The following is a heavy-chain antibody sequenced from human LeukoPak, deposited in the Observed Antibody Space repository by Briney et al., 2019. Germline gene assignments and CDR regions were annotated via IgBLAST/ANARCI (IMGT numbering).Heavy chain of an antibody. J-gene: IGHJ3*02. D-gene: IGHD3-3*01. CDR2: IYPGDSDT. V-gene: IGHV5-51*01. Sequence: GESLKISCKGSGYSFTSYWIGWVRQMPGKGLEWMGIIYPGDSDTRYSPSFQGQVTISADKSISTAYLQWSSLKASDTAMYYCARRRGITIFGVVKNNAFDIWGQGTMVTVSS. CDR3: ARRRGITIFGVVKNNAFDI. CDR1: GYSFTSYW.